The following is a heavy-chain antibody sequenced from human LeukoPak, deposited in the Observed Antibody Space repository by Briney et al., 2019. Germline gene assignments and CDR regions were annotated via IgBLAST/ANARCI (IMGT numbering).Heavy chain of an antibody. CDR2: ISGSGGST. J-gene: IGHJ4*02. D-gene: IGHD3-16*02. CDR3: AKRQTTYLGELSLGVHY. V-gene: IGHV3-23*01. Sequence: GGSLRLSCAASRFTFSSYAMSWVRQAPGKGLEWVSAISGSGGSTYYADSVKGRFTISRDNSKNTLYLQMNSLRAEDTAVYYCAKRQTTYLGELSLGVHYWGQGTLVTVSS. CDR1: RFTFSSYA.